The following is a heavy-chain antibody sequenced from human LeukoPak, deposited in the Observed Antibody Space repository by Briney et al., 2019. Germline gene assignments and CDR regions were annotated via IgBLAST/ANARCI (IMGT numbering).Heavy chain of an antibody. Sequence: KPSQTLSLTCAVSGGSISSGGYSWSWIRQPPGKGLEWIGYIYHSGSTYYNPSLKSRVTISVDRSKNQFSLKLSSVTAADTAVYYCARTGTVGYYFDYWGQGTLVTVSS. CDR1: GGSISSGGYS. D-gene: IGHD4-23*01. V-gene: IGHV4-30-2*01. J-gene: IGHJ4*02. CDR2: IYHSGST. CDR3: ARTGTVGYYFDY.